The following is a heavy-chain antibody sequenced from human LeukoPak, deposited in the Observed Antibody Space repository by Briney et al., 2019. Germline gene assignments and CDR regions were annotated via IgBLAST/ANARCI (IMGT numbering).Heavy chain of an antibody. CDR3: ARDSEGGYDYDPFFDY. Sequence: PGGSLSLSRAASGFTFSSYWMSWVRQAPGKGLEWVANIKQDGSEKYYVDSVKGRFTISRDNAKNSLHLQMNSLRAEDTAVYYCARDSEGGYDYDPFFDYWGQGTLVTVSS. CDR1: GFTFSSYW. V-gene: IGHV3-7*01. J-gene: IGHJ4*02. CDR2: IKQDGSEK. D-gene: IGHD5-12*01.